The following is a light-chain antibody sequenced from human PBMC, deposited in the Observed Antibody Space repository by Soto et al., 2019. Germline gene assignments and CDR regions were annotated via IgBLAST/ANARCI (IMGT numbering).Light chain of an antibody. Sequence: QSVLAQPPSVSAAPGQTVTISCSGSKSNIERNFVSWYQQISGTAPKLLIYDNDKRPSGIPDRFSGSKSGASATLGITALQTGDEAHYYCAAWGTSLSVVFGGGTKLTVL. CDR3: AAWGTSLSVV. CDR2: DND. CDR1: KSNIERNF. V-gene: IGLV1-51*01. J-gene: IGLJ2*01.